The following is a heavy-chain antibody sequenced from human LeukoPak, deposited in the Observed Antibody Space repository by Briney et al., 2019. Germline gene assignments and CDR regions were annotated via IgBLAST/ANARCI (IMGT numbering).Heavy chain of an antibody. D-gene: IGHD3-3*01. CDR1: GFTFSSYG. J-gene: IGHJ6*03. CDR2: IWYDGSNK. Sequence: PGRSLRLSCAASGFTFSSYGMHWVRQAPGKGLEWVAVIWYDGSNKYYADSVKGRFTISRDNAKNSLYLQMNSLRAEDTAVYYCAREYYDFWSGYYTGDWDYYYMDVWGKGTTVTVSS. V-gene: IGHV3-33*01. CDR3: AREYYDFWSGYYTGDWDYYYMDV.